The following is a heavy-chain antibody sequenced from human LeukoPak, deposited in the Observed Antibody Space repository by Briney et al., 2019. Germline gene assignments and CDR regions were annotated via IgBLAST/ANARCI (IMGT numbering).Heavy chain of an antibody. CDR3: ARDHRELSYYDSSGYYFDY. CDR2: INPSGGST. J-gene: IGHJ4*02. V-gene: IGHV1-46*01. Sequence: ASVKVSCKASGYTFTSYYMHWVRQAPGQGLEWMGIINPSGGSTSYAQKFQGRVTMTRDTSTSTVYMELSSLRSEDTAVYYCARDHRELSYYDSSGYYFDYWGQGTLVTVSS. CDR1: GYTFTSYY. D-gene: IGHD3-22*01.